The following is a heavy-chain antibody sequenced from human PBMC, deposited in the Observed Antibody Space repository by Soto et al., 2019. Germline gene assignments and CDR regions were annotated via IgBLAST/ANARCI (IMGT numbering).Heavy chain of an antibody. Sequence: PSETLSLTCTVSGGSISSGGYYWSWIRQHPGKGLEWIGYIYYSGSTYYNPSLKSRVTISVDTSKNQFSLKLSSVTAADTAVYYRARGPRYPSRYCSGGSCEIDYWGQGTLVTVSS. CDR2: IYYSGST. D-gene: IGHD2-15*01. V-gene: IGHV4-31*03. CDR3: ARGPRYPSRYCSGGSCEIDY. CDR1: GGSISSGGYY. J-gene: IGHJ4*02.